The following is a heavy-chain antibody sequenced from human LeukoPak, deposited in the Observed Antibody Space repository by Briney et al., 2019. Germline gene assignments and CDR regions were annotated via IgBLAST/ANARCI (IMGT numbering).Heavy chain of an antibody. Sequence: RGESLKISCKGSGYSFTSYWIGWVRQMPGKGLEWMGIIYPGDSDTRYSPSFQGQVTISADKSISTAYLQWSSLKASDTAMYYCARHYSSSSVYYYYYMDVWGKGTTVTVSS. J-gene: IGHJ6*03. CDR3: ARHYSSSSVYYYYYMDV. CDR2: IYPGDSDT. V-gene: IGHV5-51*01. CDR1: GYSFTSYW. D-gene: IGHD6-13*01.